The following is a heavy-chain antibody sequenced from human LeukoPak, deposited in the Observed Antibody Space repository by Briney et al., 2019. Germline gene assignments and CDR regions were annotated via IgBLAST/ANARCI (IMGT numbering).Heavy chain of an antibody. J-gene: IGHJ4*02. V-gene: IGHV5-51*01. CDR3: ARSLTAAAGDY. CDR2: IYPADSDI. D-gene: IGHD6-25*01. CDR1: GYRFTSYW. Sequence: GESLKISCKGSGYRFTSYWIGWVRQIPGKGLEWMAIIYPADSDIRYSPSFQGQVTISADKSISTAYLQWSSLKATDTAMYYCARSLTAAAGDYWGQGTLVTVSS.